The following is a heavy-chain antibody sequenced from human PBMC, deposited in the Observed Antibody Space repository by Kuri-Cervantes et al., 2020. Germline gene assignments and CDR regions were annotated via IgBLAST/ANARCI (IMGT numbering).Heavy chain of an antibody. Sequence: GESLKISCAASGFTVSSNYMSWVRQAPGKGLEWVSIIYSGGSTYYTDSVKGRFTISRDNSKNTLYLQMNSLRAEDTAVYFCARVVYYSDSSGYYPEYFQHWGQGTLVTVSS. V-gene: IGHV3-53*01. CDR1: GFTVSSNY. J-gene: IGHJ1*01. CDR2: IYSGGST. D-gene: IGHD3-22*01. CDR3: ARVVYYSDSSGYYPEYFQH.